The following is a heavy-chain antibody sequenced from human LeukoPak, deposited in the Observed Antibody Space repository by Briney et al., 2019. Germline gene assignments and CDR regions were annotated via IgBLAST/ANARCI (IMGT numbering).Heavy chain of an antibody. J-gene: IGHJ6*02. CDR2: ISGSGSFK. CDR3: ARDYYGDYYQSGYGMDV. V-gene: IGHV3-21*01. Sequence: AGGSLRLSCAASGFTFSTYSMNWVRQAPGKGLEWVSSISGSGSFKFYTDSVKGRFTISRDNVKRSLYLQLSSLRAEDTAVYYCARDYYGDYYQSGYGMDVWGQGTTVTVSS. CDR1: GFTFSTYS. D-gene: IGHD4-17*01.